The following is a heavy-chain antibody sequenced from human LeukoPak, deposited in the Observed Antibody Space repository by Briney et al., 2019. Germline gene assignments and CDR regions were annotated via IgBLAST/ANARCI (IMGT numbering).Heavy chain of an antibody. CDR1: GGSISSYY. V-gene: IGHV4-59*01. J-gene: IGHJ4*02. D-gene: IGHD3-10*01. CDR3: ARLYGSGSYPDY. CDR2: IYYSGST. Sequence: SETLSLTCTVSGGSISSYYWSWIRQPPGKGLEWIGYIYYSGSTNYKPSLKSRVTISVDTSKNQFSLKLSSVTAADTAVYYCARLYGSGSYPDYWGQGTLVTVSS.